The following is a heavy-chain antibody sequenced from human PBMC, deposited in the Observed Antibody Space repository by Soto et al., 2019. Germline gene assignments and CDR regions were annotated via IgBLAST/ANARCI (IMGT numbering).Heavy chain of an antibody. V-gene: IGHV5-51*01. D-gene: IGHD6-19*01. J-gene: IGHJ4*02. CDR3: ARLHDRITVAGTGFDY. CDR1: GYSFTSYW. CDR2: IYPGDSET. Sequence: GESLKISCKGSGYSFTSYWIGWVRQMPGKGLEWMGIIYPGDSETRYSPSFQGQVTISADKSISTAYLQWSSLRASDTAMYYCARLHDRITVAGTGFDYWGQGTQVTVSS.